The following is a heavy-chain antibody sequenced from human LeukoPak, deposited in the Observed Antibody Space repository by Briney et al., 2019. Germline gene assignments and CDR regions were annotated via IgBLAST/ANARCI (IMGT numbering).Heavy chain of an antibody. CDR2: INHSGST. V-gene: IGHV4-34*01. D-gene: IGHD3-22*01. J-gene: IGHJ5*02. Sequence: SETLSLTCTVYGGSISGYYWSWIRQPPRTGQDGMGEINHSGSTNYNPSLKSRVTISVDTSKNQFSLKLSSVTAADTAVYYCARGRYYYASSGYWGFDPWGQGTLVTVSS. CDR1: GGSISGYY. CDR3: ARGRYYYASSGYWGFDP.